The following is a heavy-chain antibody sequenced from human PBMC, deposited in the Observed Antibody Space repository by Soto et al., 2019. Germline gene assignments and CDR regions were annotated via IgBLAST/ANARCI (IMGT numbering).Heavy chain of an antibody. CDR2: IIPIFGTA. V-gene: IGHV1-69*13. D-gene: IGHD3-22*01. CDR1: GGTFSSYA. J-gene: IGHJ4*02. CDR3: ARVKGRSYYDSSGYIDY. Sequence: GASVKVSCKASGGTFSSYAISWVRQAPGQGLEWMGGIIPIFGTANYAQKFQGRVTITADESTSTAYMELSSLRSEDTAVYYCARVKGRSYYDSSGYIDYWGQGTLVTVSS.